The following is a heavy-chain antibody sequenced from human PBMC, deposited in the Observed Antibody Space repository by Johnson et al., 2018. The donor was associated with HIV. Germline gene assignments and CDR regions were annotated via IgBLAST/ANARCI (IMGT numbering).Heavy chain of an antibody. Sequence: QVQLVESGGGLVKPGGSLRLSCAASGFTFSNYGMHWVRQAPGKGLEWVAFIRYDESNKYYADSVKGRFTISRDNSKDTLFLHMNSLRAEDTAVYYCARDRPYFYGDYSAFDIWGQGTMVTVSS. CDR2: IRYDESNK. V-gene: IGHV3-30*02. CDR1: GFTFSNYG. D-gene: IGHD4-17*01. J-gene: IGHJ3*02. CDR3: ARDRPYFYGDYSAFDI.